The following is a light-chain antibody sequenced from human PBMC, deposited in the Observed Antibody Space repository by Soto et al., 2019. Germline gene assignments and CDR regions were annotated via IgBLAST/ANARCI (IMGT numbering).Light chain of an antibody. CDR2: DDS. CDR3: QSYDSSLSGYV. V-gene: IGLV1-40*01. J-gene: IGLJ1*01. Sequence: QSVLTQPPSVSGAPGQRVTISCTGSSSNIGAGFDVHWYQQLPGTAPKLLIYDDSNRPSGVPDRFSGSKSGTSASLAITGLKADDEADYYCQSYDSSLSGYVFGTGTKRTVL. CDR1: SSNIGAGFD.